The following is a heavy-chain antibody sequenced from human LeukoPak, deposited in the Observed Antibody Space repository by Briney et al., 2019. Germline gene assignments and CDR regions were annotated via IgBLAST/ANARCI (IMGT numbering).Heavy chain of an antibody. V-gene: IGHV3-48*03. CDR2: ISSSGSTI. J-gene: IGHJ6*04. CDR3: AELGITMIGGV. D-gene: IGHD3-10*02. CDR1: GFTFSSYE. Sequence: GGSLRLSCAASGFTFSSYEMNWVRQAPGKGLEWVSYISSSGSTIYYADSVKGRFTISRDNAKNSLYLQMNSLGAENTAVYYCAELGITMIGGVWGKGTTVTISS.